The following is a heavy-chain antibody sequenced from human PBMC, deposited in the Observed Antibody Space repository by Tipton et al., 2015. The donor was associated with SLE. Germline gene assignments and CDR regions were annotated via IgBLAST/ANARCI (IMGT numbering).Heavy chain of an antibody. Sequence: GSLRLSCAASGFNFTYYALHWVRQAPGKGLECVSEISANGAGTYYADSVKGRFTISRDNSKNTLYLEMNSLRADDTAIYYCAKDISTWILYFDYWGQGTLLTVSS. CDR1: GFNFTYYA. CDR3: AKDISTWILYFDY. V-gene: IGHV3-23*01. CDR2: ISANGAGT. D-gene: IGHD3-3*02. J-gene: IGHJ4*02.